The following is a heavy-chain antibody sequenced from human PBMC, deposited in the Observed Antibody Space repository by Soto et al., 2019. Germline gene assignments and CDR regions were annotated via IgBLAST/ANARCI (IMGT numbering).Heavy chain of an antibody. D-gene: IGHD3-16*01. CDR3: ARGGMSADDQSDWLDL. CDR1: GGSIISRDYY. V-gene: IGHV4-39*01. CDR2: IFYNGRT. J-gene: IGHJ5*02. Sequence: QVPLQEPGPGLVKPSETLSLTCSVSGGSIISRDYYWVWVRRAPGRGPQWIGNIFYNGRTDYNPSLQSRVTISVDTSRNPFSLRLASVTVADTAIYYCARGGMSADDQSDWLDLWGRGDLVTVSS.